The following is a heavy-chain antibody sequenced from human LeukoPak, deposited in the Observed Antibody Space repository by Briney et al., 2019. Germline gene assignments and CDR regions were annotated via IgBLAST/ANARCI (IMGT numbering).Heavy chain of an antibody. CDR2: ISAYNGNT. J-gene: IGHJ6*02. Sequence: ASVKVSCKASGYTFTSYGISWVRQAPGQGLEWKGWISAYNGNTNYAQKLQGRVTMTTDTSTSTAYMELRSLRSDDTAVYYCARYASSGYYPPYGMDVWGQGTTVTVSS. V-gene: IGHV1-18*01. D-gene: IGHD3-22*01. CDR1: GYTFTSYG. CDR3: ARYASSGYYPPYGMDV.